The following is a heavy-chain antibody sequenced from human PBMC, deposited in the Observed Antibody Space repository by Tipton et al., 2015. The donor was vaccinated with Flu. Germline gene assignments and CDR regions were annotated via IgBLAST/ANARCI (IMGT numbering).Heavy chain of an antibody. D-gene: IGHD3-16*01. J-gene: IGHJ4*02. V-gene: IGHV3-30*03. CDR2: MSYDAKNI. CDR3: ARDRWGSLDF. CDR1: GFTFSDYG. Sequence: SLRLSCAASGFTFSDYGMHWVRQAPGKGLEWLAVMSYDAKNIFYGDPVKGRFTISRDYSKNTLYLQMDSLTGDDTAVYYCARDRWGSLDFWGQGTLVTVSS.